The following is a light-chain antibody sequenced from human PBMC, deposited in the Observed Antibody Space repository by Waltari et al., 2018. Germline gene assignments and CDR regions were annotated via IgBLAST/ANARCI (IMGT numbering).Light chain of an antibody. V-gene: IGKV3D-15*01. CDR1: QSLRGT. Sequence: LMPQSPATLSLSPGESGTLSSMASQSLRGTFARVQHKPGQPPRLLMDGTSTRAAGIPARLSGSGSGTDFSLTISSRQPVDFATNYCQQYDILPWTFGQGT. J-gene: IGKJ1*01. CDR3: QQYDILPWT. CDR2: GTS.